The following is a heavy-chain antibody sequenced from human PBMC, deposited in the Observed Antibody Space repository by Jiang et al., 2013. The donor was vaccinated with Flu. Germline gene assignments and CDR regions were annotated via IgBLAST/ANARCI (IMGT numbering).Heavy chain of an antibody. J-gene: IGHJ4*02. V-gene: IGHV4-34*01. Sequence: ELLKPSETLSLTCAVYGGSFSGYYWSWIRQPPGKGLEWIGEINHSGSTNYNPSLKSRVTISVDTSKNQFSLKLSSVTAADTAVYYCARVPLRYCSSTSCPRRTRDPFDYWGQGNPGSPSPQ. CDR1: GGSFSGYY. CDR3: ARVPLRYCSSTSCPRRTRDPFDY. CDR2: INHSGST. D-gene: IGHD2-2*01.